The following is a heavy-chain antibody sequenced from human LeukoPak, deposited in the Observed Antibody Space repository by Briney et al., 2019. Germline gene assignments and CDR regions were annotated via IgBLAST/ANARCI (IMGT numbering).Heavy chain of an antibody. V-gene: IGHV3-23*01. CDR2: IGSRT. J-gene: IGHJ3*01. CDR1: GFTFTTYA. CDR3: AKEDDSWGPNNLDL. Sequence: GGSLRLSCAASGFTFTTYAMSWVRQAPGKGLEWVSSIGSRTYYADSVKGRFTISRDDSKNTLYLQMNSLRSEDTAVYYCAKEDDSWGPNNLDLWGHGTMVTVSS. D-gene: IGHD7-27*01.